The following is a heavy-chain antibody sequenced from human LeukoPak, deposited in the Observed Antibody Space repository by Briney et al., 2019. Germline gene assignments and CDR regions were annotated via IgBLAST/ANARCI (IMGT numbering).Heavy chain of an antibody. Sequence: GASVKVSCKAFGYSFTNNALYWVRQAPGQRLEWMGWINAANGNTKYSQKFQGRVTITADESTSTAYMELSSLRSEDTAVYYCASDAGGKYSSGWYSIDAFDIWGQGTMVTVSS. V-gene: IGHV1-3*01. CDR1: GYSFTNNA. J-gene: IGHJ3*02. CDR3: ASDAGGKYSSGWYSIDAFDI. CDR2: INAANGNT. D-gene: IGHD6-19*01.